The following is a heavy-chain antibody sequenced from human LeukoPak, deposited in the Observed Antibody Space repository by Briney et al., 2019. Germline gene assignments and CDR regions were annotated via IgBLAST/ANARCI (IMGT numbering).Heavy chain of an antibody. V-gene: IGHV3-9*01. Sequence: GGSLRLSCAASGFTFDDYAMHWVRQAPGKGLEWVSGISWNSGSIGYADSVKGRFTISRDNAKNSLYLQMNSLRAEDTALYYCAKGTSGAAAAATFDPWGQETLVTVSS. CDR3: AKGTSGAAAAATFDP. CDR2: ISWNSGSI. CDR1: GFTFDDYA. J-gene: IGHJ5*02. D-gene: IGHD6-13*01.